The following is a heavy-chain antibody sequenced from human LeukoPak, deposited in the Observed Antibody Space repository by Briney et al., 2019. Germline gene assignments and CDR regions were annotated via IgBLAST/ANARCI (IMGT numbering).Heavy chain of an antibody. V-gene: IGHV4-59*08. J-gene: IGHJ2*01. D-gene: IGHD3-10*01. CDR1: GGSISSYY. CDR3: ARQQGLWFGYWYFDL. Sequence: SETLSLTCTVSGGSISSYYWSWIRQPPGKGLEWLGYIYYSGSTNYNPSLKSRVTISVDTSKNQFSLKLSSVTAADTAVYYCARQQGLWFGYWYFDLWGRGTLVTVSS. CDR2: IYYSGST.